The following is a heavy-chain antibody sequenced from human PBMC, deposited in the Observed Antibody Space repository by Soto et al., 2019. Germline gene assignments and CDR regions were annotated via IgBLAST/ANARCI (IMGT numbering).Heavy chain of an antibody. V-gene: IGHV3-15*07. CDR2: IKSKTDGGTT. D-gene: IGHD2-2*01. J-gene: IGHJ4*01. CDR3: TIGRRYWSTTSSLGFDY. Sequence: NAVMTLSRKAPGKGLEWVGRIKSKTDGGTTDYAAPVKGRFTISRDDSKNTVYLQMNSLKTEDTAVYYFTIGRRYWSTTSSLGFDY. CDR1: NAV.